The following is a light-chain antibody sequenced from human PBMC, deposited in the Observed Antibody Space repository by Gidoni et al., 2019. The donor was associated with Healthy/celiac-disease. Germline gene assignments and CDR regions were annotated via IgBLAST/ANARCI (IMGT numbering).Light chain of an antibody. CDR1: QSISSY. J-gene: IGKJ2*01. V-gene: IGKV1-39*01. Sequence: DIQLTQSPSSLSASVGDRVTITCRASQSISSYLNWYQQKPGKAPKLLIYAASSLQSGVPSRFSGSGSGTDVTINISSLQPEDFATYYCQQSYSTPLYTCGQGTKLEIK. CDR3: QQSYSTPLYT. CDR2: AAS.